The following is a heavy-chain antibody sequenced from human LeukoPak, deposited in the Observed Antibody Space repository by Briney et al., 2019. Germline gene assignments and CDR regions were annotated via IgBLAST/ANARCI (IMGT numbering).Heavy chain of an antibody. CDR1: GYTFTSYG. D-gene: IGHD3-9*01. Sequence: ASVKVSFKASGYTFTSYGISWVRQAPGQGLERMGWISAYNGNTNYAQKLQGRVTMTTDTSTSTAYMELRSLRSDDTAVYYCAREISYYDILTGYYLGWFDPWGQGTLVTVSS. CDR3: AREISYYDILTGYYLGWFDP. CDR2: ISAYNGNT. J-gene: IGHJ5*02. V-gene: IGHV1-18*01.